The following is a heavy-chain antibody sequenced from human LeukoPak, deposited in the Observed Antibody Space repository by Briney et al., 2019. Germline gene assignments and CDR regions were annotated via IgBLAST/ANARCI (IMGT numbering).Heavy chain of an antibody. J-gene: IGHJ4*02. Sequence: AQTLSLTCAVSGGSISSGGYSWRWIRQPPGKGLEWIGYTYHSGSTYYNPSLKSQVTISVDRSKNHFSLKLSSVTAADTAVYYCARLVAATGNFDYWGQGTLVTVSS. D-gene: IGHD6-13*01. CDR1: GGSISSGGYS. V-gene: IGHV4-30-2*01. CDR2: TYHSGST. CDR3: ARLVAATGNFDY.